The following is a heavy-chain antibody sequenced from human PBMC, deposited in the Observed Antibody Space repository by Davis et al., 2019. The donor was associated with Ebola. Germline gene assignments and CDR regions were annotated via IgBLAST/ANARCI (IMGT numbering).Heavy chain of an antibody. CDR2: INPSGGGT. J-gene: IGHJ3*02. Sequence: AASVKVSCKASGYTFTTYYMNWVRQAPGQGLEWMGIINPSGGGTGYAQKFQGRVSMTRDTSTSTVYMELRSLRSDDTAVYYCARDRFRGNWNDRGEWAFDIWGQGSMVTVSS. CDR1: GYTFTTYY. V-gene: IGHV1-46*01. CDR3: ARDRFRGNWNDRGEWAFDI. D-gene: IGHD1-1*01.